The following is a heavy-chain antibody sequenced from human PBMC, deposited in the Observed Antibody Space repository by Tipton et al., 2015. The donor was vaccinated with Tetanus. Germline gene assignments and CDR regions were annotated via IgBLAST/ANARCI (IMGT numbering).Heavy chain of an antibody. CDR3: ARAVRGRDVFDV. J-gene: IGHJ3*01. D-gene: IGHD3-10*01. Sequence: SLRLSCVGSGFTFNDFAIHWVRQVSGKGLEWVSAVSGAGGSKVYVDSVKGRFTISRDNANNSLYLQMSSLRPEGTALYYCARAVRGRDVFDVWGQGTVVTVSS. CDR2: VSGAGGSK. CDR1: GFTFNDFA. V-gene: IGHV3-9*01.